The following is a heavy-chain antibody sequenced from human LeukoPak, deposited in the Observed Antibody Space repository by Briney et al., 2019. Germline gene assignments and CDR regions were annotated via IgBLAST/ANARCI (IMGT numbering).Heavy chain of an antibody. CDR1: GFTFGSYA. V-gene: IGHV3-23*01. J-gene: IGHJ6*03. CDR3: AQVSVRYCSGGSCSMDV. D-gene: IGHD2-15*01. Sequence: PGGSLRLSCAASGFTFGSYAMSWVRQAPGKGLEWVSAISGSGGSTYYADSVKGRFTISRDNSKNTLYLQMNSLRAEDTAVYYCAQVSVRYCSGGSCSMDVWGKGTRSPSP. CDR2: ISGSGGST.